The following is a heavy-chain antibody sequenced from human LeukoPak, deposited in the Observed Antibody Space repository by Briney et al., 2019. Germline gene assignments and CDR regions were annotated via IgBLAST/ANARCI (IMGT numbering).Heavy chain of an antibody. CDR1: GFTFSSYA. CDR3: ARVLVYCSGGSCYGDY. J-gene: IGHJ4*02. CDR2: ISGSGGST. Sequence: GGSLRLSCAASGFTFSSYAMSWVRQAPGKGLEWVSAISGSGGSTYYADSVKGRFTISRDNAKNLLYLQMNSLRAEDTAVYYCARVLVYCSGGSCYGDYWGQGTLVTVSS. V-gene: IGHV3-23*01. D-gene: IGHD2-15*01.